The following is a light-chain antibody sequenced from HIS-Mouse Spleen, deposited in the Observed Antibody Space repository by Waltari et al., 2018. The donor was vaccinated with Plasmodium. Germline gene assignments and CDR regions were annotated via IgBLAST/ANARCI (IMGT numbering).Light chain of an antibody. J-gene: IGKJ1*01. CDR2: AAS. V-gene: IGKV1-39*01. Sequence: DIQMTQSPSSLSASVGDRVTITCRASQSISSYLNWYQQKPGKAPNLLIYAASSLQSGVPSRFSGSGTETDFTLTISRLQPEDFATYYCQQSYSTWTFGQGTKVEIK. CDR1: QSISSY. CDR3: QQSYSTWT.